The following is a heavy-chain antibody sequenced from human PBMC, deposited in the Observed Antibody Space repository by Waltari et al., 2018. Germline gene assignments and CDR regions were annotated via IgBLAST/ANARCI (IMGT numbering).Heavy chain of an antibody. V-gene: IGHV3-74*01. Sequence: EVQLVESGGGLVQPGGSLRLSCAASEFTYSMYWMHWVRQAPGKGLVWVSRSNSEGSSTSYADSVKGRFTISKDNAKNTVYLQMNSLRAEDTAIYYCARGARRTTVTTGWWYFDLWGRGTLVTVSS. J-gene: IGHJ2*01. D-gene: IGHD4-17*01. CDR2: SNSEGSST. CDR3: ARGARRTTVTTGWWYFDL. CDR1: EFTYSMYW.